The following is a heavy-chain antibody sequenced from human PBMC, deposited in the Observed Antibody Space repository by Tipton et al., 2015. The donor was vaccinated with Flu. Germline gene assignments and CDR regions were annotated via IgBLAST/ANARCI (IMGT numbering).Heavy chain of an antibody. CDR3: AKDLRPRTSGWYYFDY. V-gene: IGHV3-23*01. D-gene: IGHD6-19*01. CDR2: ISGSGGNT. CDR1: GFTFRDYV. Sequence: GSLRLSCAASGFTFRDYVMSWVRQAPGKGLEWVSSISGSGGNTFNADSVKGRFAISRDNSNNTLHLEMNSLRADDTAIYYCAKDLRPRTSGWYYFDYWGHGTLVTVSS. J-gene: IGHJ4*01.